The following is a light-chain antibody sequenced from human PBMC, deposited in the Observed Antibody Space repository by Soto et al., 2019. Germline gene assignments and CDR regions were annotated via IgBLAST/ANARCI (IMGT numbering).Light chain of an antibody. CDR1: SSNIGGNT. J-gene: IGLJ3*02. CDR3: ASWDDSVSGGV. Sequence: QSVLTQPPSASATPGQGVTISCSGGSSNIGGNTVNWYRQLAGAAPKLLIYSNPQRPSGVPDRFSGSKSGTSASLAISGPRSDDEADYYCASWDDSVSGGVFGGGTKLTVL. V-gene: IGLV1-44*01. CDR2: SNP.